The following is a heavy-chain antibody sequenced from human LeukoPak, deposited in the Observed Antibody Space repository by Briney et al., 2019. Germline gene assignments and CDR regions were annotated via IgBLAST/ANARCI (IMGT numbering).Heavy chain of an antibody. Sequence: PSETLSLTCAVYGGSFSGYYWSWIRQPPGKGLEWIGEINHSGSTNYNPSLKSRVTISVDTSKNQFSLKLSSVTAADTAVYYCARGVVAINHYFDYWGQGTLVTVSS. CDR3: ARGVVAINHYFDY. D-gene: IGHD2-15*01. CDR1: GGSFSGYY. CDR2: INHSGST. J-gene: IGHJ4*02. V-gene: IGHV4-34*01.